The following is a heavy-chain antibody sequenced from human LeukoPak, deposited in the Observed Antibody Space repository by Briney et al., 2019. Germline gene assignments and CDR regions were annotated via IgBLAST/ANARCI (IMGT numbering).Heavy chain of an antibody. CDR3: ARHGNYYDSSGYYSDAPGMDV. Sequence: SETLSLTCTVSGGSISSYYWSWIRQPAGKGLEWIGRIYTSGSTNYNPSLKSRVTISVDTSKDQFSLKLSSVTAADTAVYYCARHGNYYDSSGYYSDAPGMDVWGQGTTVTVSS. J-gene: IGHJ6*02. CDR1: GGSISSYY. D-gene: IGHD3-22*01. V-gene: IGHV4-4*07. CDR2: IYTSGST.